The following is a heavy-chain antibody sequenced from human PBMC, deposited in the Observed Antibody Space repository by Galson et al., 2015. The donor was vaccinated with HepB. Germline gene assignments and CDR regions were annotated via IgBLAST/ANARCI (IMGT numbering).Heavy chain of an antibody. V-gene: IGHV3-11*01. CDR1: GFTFSDYY. D-gene: IGHD3-22*01. CDR2: ISRSGSTI. J-gene: IGHJ4*02. Sequence: SLRLSCAASGFTFSDYYMSWIRQAPGKGLEWVSCISRSGSTIYYADSVKGRFTISRDNAKNSVYLQMNSLRAEDTAVYYCARDHWYYYDSSGYQPFEDWGQGTLVTVSS. CDR3: ARDHWYYYDSSGYQPFED.